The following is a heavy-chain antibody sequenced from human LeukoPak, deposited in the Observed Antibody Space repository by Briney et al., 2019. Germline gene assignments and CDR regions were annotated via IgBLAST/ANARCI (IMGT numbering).Heavy chain of an antibody. CDR3: ARVGPDSGYDPYYFDY. J-gene: IGHJ4*02. V-gene: IGHV4-59*01. CDR2: IYYSGSA. CDR1: GGSISSYY. D-gene: IGHD5-12*01. Sequence: SETLSLTCTVSGGSISSYYWSWIRQPPGKGLEWIGYIYYSGSANYNPSLKSRVTISVDTSKNQFSLKLSSVAAADTAVYYCARVGPDSGYDPYYFDYWGQGTLVTVSS.